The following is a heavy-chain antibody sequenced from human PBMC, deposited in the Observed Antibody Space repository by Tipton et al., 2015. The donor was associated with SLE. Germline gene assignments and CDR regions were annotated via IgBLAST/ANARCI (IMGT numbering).Heavy chain of an antibody. CDR3: ARIGSEYSSSSPPVDY. D-gene: IGHD6-6*01. Sequence: TLSLTCTVSRGSISSGSYYWSWIRQPARKGLEWIGRIYTSGSTNYNPSLKSRVTISVDTSKNQFSLKLSSVTAADTAVYYCARIGSEYSSSSPPVDYWGQGTLVTVSS. J-gene: IGHJ4*02. V-gene: IGHV4-61*02. CDR1: RGSISSGSYY. CDR2: IYTSGST.